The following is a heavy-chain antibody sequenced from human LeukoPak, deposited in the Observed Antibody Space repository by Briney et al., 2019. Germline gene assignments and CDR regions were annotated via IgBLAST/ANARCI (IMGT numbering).Heavy chain of an antibody. Sequence: GGSLRLSCAGSGFTFSNYGMHWVRQAPGKGLEWVAVIWYDGSNKYYADSVKGRFTISRDNSKNTLYLQMNSLRAEDTAVYYCARRLTGYYAIDYWGQGTLVTVSS. J-gene: IGHJ4*02. CDR2: IWYDGSNK. D-gene: IGHD3-9*01. CDR1: GFTFSNYG. V-gene: IGHV3-33*01. CDR3: ARRLTGYYAIDY.